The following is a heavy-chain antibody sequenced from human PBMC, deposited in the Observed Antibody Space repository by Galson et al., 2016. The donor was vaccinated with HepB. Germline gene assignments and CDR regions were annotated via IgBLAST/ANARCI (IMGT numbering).Heavy chain of an antibody. Sequence: LSLTCSVSGGSISSRSYYWGWIRQPPGKGLEWIGSIYYIGSTYYNPSLKSRVTISVDTSKNQFSLKMSSVTAADTAVYYCARGDNWNQTPFDYWGQGTLVTVSS. CDR3: ARGDNWNQTPFDY. CDR2: IYYIGST. D-gene: IGHD1-20*01. V-gene: IGHV4-39*07. CDR1: GGSISSRSYY. J-gene: IGHJ4*02.